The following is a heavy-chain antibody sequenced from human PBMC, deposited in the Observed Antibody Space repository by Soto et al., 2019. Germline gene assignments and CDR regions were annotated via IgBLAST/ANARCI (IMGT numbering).Heavy chain of an antibody. D-gene: IGHD2-15*01. CDR1: GFIFSDFY. Sequence: QVQLVESGGGLVQPGGSLRLSCAASGFIFSDFYMSWIRQAPGKGLEWVSYISLSRGCTKYADSVKGRFTISRDNTKNLLYLQMNSLRAEDTAVYYCARSVDLDHWGQGTLVTVSS. CDR2: ISLSRGCT. CDR3: ARSVDLDH. J-gene: IGHJ4*02. V-gene: IGHV3-11*06.